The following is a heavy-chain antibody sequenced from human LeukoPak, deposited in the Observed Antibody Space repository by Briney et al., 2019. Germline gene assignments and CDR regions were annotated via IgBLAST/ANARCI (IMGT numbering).Heavy chain of an antibody. CDR2: IYYSGST. V-gene: IGHV4-34*01. CDR1: GGSFSGYY. J-gene: IGHJ3*02. D-gene: IGHD5-18*01. Sequence: SETLSLTCAVYGGSFSGYYWSWIRQPPGKGLEWIGSIYYSGSTYYNPSLKSRVTISVDTSKNQFSLKLSSVTAADTAVYYCARRGVTDAFDIWGQGTMVTVSS. CDR3: ARRGVTDAFDI.